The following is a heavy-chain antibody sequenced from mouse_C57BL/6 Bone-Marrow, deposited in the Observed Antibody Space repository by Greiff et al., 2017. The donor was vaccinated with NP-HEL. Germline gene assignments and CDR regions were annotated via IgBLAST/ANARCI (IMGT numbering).Heavy chain of an antibody. V-gene: IGHV5-17*01. J-gene: IGHJ4*01. Sequence: EVQGVESGGGLVKPGGSLKLSCAASGFTFSDYGMHWVRQAPEQGLEWVAYISSGSSTIYYADTVKGRFTISRDNAKNTLFLQMTSMRSEDTAMYYCARHYGSSCDYAMDYWGQGTSVTVAS. D-gene: IGHD1-1*01. CDR3: ARHYGSSCDYAMDY. CDR2: ISSGSSTI. CDR1: GFTFSDYG.